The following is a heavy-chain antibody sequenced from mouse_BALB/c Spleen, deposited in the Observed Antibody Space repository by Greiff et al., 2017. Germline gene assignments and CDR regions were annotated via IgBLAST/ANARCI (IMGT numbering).Heavy chain of an antibody. Sequence: EVMLVESGGGLVQPGGSRKLSCAASGFTFSSFGMHWVRQAPEKGLEWVAYISSGSSTIYYADTVKGRFTISRDNPKNTLFLQMTSLRSEDTAMYYCARWGTPYYFDYWGQGTTLTVSS. D-gene: IGHD3-3*01. CDR2: ISSGSSTI. CDR1: GFTFSSFG. V-gene: IGHV5-17*02. CDR3: ARWGTPYYFDY. J-gene: IGHJ2*01.